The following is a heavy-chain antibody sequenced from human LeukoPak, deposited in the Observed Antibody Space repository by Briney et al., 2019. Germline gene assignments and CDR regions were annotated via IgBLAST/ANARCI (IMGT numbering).Heavy chain of an antibody. V-gene: IGHV4-59*01. CDR1: GGSISSYY. J-gene: IGHJ4*02. CDR3: ARHPPRDGSAFDY. CDR2: IYYSGSA. Sequence: SETLSLTCTVSGGSISSYYWSWIRQPPGKGLEYIGYIYYSGSANYNPSLQSRVTISVDTSKNQFSLKLSSVTTADTAVYYCARHPPRDGSAFDYWGQGTLVTVSS.